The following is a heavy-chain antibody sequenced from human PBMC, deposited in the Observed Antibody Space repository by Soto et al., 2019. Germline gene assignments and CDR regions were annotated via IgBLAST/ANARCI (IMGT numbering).Heavy chain of an antibody. CDR2: IYPGDSDT. Sequence: ESLTISCKGSGYSFTSYWIGRVRQMPGKGLEWMGIIYPGDSDTGYSPSFQGQVTISADKSISTAYLQCSRLKASYTAMYYCSRHAEYRSSWYVLARDYYYYGMDVLGRGTTVTVSS. D-gene: IGHD6-13*01. CDR3: SRHAEYRSSWYVLARDYYYYGMDV. V-gene: IGHV5-51*01. J-gene: IGHJ6*02. CDR1: GYSFTSYW.